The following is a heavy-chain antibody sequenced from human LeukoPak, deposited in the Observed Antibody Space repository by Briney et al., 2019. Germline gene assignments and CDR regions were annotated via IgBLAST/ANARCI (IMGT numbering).Heavy chain of an antibody. CDR1: GFTFTSSA. Sequence: ASVKVSCKASGFTFTSSAVQWVRQARGQRLEWIGWIVVGSGNTNYAQKFQERVTITRDMSTSTAYMELSRLRSDDTAVYYCAREVRESSWAFDYWGQGTLVTVSS. D-gene: IGHD5-24*01. V-gene: IGHV1-58*01. CDR2: IVVGSGNT. CDR3: AREVRESSWAFDY. J-gene: IGHJ4*02.